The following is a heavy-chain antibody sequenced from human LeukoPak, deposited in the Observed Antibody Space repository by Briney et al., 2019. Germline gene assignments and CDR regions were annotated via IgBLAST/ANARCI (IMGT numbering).Heavy chain of an antibody. CDR1: GFTFSSYA. Sequence: PGGSLRLSCAASGFTFSSYAMHWVRQAPGKGLEWVAVISYDGSNKYYADSVKGRFTISRDNAKNSLYLQMNSLRAEDTAVYYCARDRMITFGGVIVPHDAFDIWGQGTMVTVSS. CDR2: ISYDGSNK. CDR3: ARDRMITFGGVIVPHDAFDI. D-gene: IGHD3-16*02. J-gene: IGHJ3*02. V-gene: IGHV3-30*04.